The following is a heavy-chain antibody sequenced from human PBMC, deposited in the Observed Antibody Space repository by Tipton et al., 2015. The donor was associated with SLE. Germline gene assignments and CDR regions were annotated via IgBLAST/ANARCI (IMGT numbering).Heavy chain of an antibody. CDR3: ARCGSAPCKLDY. V-gene: IGHV1-46*01. D-gene: IGHD2/OR15-2a*01. CDR1: GYAFVRYY. CDR2: VNPGVGNT. J-gene: IGHJ4*02. Sequence: QLVQSGAEVKKPGASVRVSCKASGYAFVRYYMYWVRQAPGQGLEWMGTVNPGVGNTTYSQKFQGRFSMTRDTSTSTVYMELSSLTSEDTAVYYCARCGSAPCKLDYWGQGTLVTVSS.